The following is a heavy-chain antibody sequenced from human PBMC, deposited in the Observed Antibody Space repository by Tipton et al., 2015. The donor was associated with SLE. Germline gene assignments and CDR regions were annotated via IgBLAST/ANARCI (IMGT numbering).Heavy chain of an antibody. CDR3: VRAKSAMGSYDT. CDR1: GGSISNYY. Sequence: TLSLTCTVSGGSISNYYWSWIRQPAGKGLEWIGRVHISGNTNYNPSLKSRVTMSVDTSKNQFSLNLSSLTAADTAVYYCVRAKSAMGSYDTWGQGAQVTVSS. CDR2: VHISGNT. V-gene: IGHV4-4*07. D-gene: IGHD2-21*01. J-gene: IGHJ5*02.